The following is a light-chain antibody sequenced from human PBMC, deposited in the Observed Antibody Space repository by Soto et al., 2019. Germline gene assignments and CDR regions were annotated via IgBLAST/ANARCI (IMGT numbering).Light chain of an antibody. CDR3: QQSYSTPPT. V-gene: IGKV1-39*01. J-gene: IGKJ2*01. CDR1: QTISTY. Sequence: DIEMTQSPSSLSTSVGDGVTITCRTSQTISTYLNWYQQKPGTAPKLLIYGASSLQSGVPSRFSGSGSGTDFTLTISSLQPEDFATYYCQQSYSTPPTFGQGTKLEIK. CDR2: GAS.